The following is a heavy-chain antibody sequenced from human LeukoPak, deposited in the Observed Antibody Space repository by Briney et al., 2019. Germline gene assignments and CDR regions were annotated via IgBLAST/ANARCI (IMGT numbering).Heavy chain of an antibody. J-gene: IGHJ4*02. D-gene: IGHD5-24*01. CDR2: IWYDGSNK. V-gene: IGHV3-33*01. CDR1: GFTFSSYG. CDR3: ARDQEGYNFDY. Sequence: PGGSLRLSCAASGFTFSSYGMHWVRQAPGKGLEWVAVIWYDGSNKYYADSVKGRFTISRDNSKNTLYLQMNSLRAEDTAVYYCARDQEGYNFDYWGQGTLVTVSS.